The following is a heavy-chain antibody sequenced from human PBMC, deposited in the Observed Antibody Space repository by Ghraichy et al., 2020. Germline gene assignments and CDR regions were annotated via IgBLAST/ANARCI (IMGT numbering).Heavy chain of an antibody. Sequence: ASVKVSCKASGYTFTGYYMHWVRQAPGQGLEWMGWINPNSGGTNYAQKFQGRVTMTRDTSISTAYMELSRLRSDDTAVYYCARAGIWGSSSWYRADWFDPWGQGTLVTVSS. CDR2: INPNSGGT. J-gene: IGHJ5*02. V-gene: IGHV1-2*02. CDR3: ARAGIWGSSSWYRADWFDP. CDR1: GYTFTGYY. D-gene: IGHD6-13*01.